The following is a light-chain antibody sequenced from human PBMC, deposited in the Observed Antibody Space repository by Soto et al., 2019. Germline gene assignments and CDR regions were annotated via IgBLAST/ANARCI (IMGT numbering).Light chain of an antibody. V-gene: IGKV3-20*01. CDR3: QQYDSTPPT. CDR2: GAS. J-gene: IGKJ1*01. Sequence: PGDRATVSCRASQRVNSNYLAWYQRKPGQAPRLLIYGASNRATDIPYRFSASGSGTDFTLTITRLEAEDFAVYYCQQYDSTPPTFGQGTKVEVK. CDR1: QRVNSNY.